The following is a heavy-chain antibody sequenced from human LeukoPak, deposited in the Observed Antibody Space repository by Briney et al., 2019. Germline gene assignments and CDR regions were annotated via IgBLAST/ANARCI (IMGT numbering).Heavy chain of an antibody. CDR1: GFTFSIYS. D-gene: IGHD6-6*01. CDR2: ISSSSSYI. Sequence: GGSLRLSCAASGFTFSIYSMNWVRQAPGKGLEWVSSISSSSSYIYYADSVKGRFTISRDNAKNSLYLQMNSLRAEDTAVYYCASPNPRIAARPYYYYYMDVWGKGTTVTISS. V-gene: IGHV3-21*01. CDR3: ASPNPRIAARPYYYYYMDV. J-gene: IGHJ6*03.